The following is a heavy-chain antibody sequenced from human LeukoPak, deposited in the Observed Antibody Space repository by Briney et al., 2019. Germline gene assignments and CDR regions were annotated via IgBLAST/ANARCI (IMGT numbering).Heavy chain of an antibody. CDR2: INPSSGGT. J-gene: IGHJ4*02. CDR1: GCSFTGHY. V-gene: IGHV1-2*02. D-gene: IGHD3-3*01. Sequence: ASVKVSCKASGCSFTGHYMHWVRQTPGQELEWMGWINPSSGGTNYAQKFQDRVTMTRDTSITTAYMELNRLSSDDTAVYYCARDADAIFGMVIIDSWGRGTLLTVSS. CDR3: ARDADAIFGMVIIDS.